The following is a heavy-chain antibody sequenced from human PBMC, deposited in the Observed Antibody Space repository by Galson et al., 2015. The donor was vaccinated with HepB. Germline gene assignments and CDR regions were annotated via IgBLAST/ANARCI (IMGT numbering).Heavy chain of an antibody. D-gene: IGHD4-17*01. CDR2: IIPILGIA. CDR1: GGTFSSYA. J-gene: IGHJ5*02. CDR3: ARDRPTVTTYRYWFDP. Sequence: SVKVSCKASGGTFSSYAISWVRQAPGQGLEWMGGIIPILGIANYAQKFQGRVTITADKSTSTAYMELSSLRSEDTAVYYCARDRPTVTTYRYWFDPWGQGTLVTVSS. V-gene: IGHV1-69*10.